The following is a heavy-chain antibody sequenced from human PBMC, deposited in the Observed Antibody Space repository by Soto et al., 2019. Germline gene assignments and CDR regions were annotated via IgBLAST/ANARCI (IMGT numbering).Heavy chain of an antibody. CDR1: GGSISSGTYS. CDR2: IFHSGHT. Sequence: QLQLQESGSGLVKPSQTLSLTCAVSGGSISSGTYSWSWIRQPPGEGLEWIGYIFHSGHTYYKPSIKSRVTISIDTSKNQFSLKLSSVTAADTAVYYCVRDGDYYDSAGYLTIWGQGTMVTVSS. D-gene: IGHD3-22*01. V-gene: IGHV4-30-2*01. CDR3: VRDGDYYDSAGYLTI. J-gene: IGHJ3*02.